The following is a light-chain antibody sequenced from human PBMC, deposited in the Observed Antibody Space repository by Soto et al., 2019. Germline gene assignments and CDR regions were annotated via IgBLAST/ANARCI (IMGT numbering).Light chain of an antibody. CDR2: DVS. CDR3: SSYTGSSTRVV. CDR1: SSDVGGYNY. J-gene: IGLJ2*01. Sequence: QSALTQPASVSGSPGQSITISCTGTSSDVGGYNYVSWYQLHPGKAPKLMIYDVSNRPSGVSDRFSGSKSGNTASLIISGLQAEDEADYYCSSYTGSSTRVVFGGGTKLTVL. V-gene: IGLV2-14*03.